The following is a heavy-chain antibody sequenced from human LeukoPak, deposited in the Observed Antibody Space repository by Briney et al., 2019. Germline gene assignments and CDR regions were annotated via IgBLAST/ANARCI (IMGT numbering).Heavy chain of an antibody. V-gene: IGHV3-74*01. Sequence: GGSLRLSCAASGFTFSSYWMHWVRQAPGKGLVWISRINTDGSSTSYADSVKGRFTISRDNAKNTLYLQMNSLRAEDTAVYYCARVSSSSWWALDYWGQGTLVTVSS. CDR3: ARVSSSSWWALDY. CDR2: INTDGSST. J-gene: IGHJ4*02. CDR1: GFTFSSYW. D-gene: IGHD6-13*01.